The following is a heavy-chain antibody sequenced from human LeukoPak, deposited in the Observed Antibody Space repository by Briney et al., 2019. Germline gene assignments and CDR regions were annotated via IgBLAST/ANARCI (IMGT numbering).Heavy chain of an antibody. CDR1: GYTFTSYD. D-gene: IGHD2-2*01. V-gene: IGHV1-8*01. Sequence: ASVKVSCKASGYTFTSYDINWVRQATGQGLEWMGWMNPNSGNTGYAQKFKGRVTITRNTSISTAYMELSSLRSEDTAVYYCARAIPEKYCSSTSGVIDYWGQGTLVTVSS. J-gene: IGHJ4*01. CDR3: ARAIPEKYCSSTSGVIDY. CDR2: MNPNSGNT.